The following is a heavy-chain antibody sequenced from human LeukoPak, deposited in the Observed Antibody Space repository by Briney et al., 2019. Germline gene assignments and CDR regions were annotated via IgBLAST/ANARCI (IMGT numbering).Heavy chain of an antibody. CDR3: ARQGLVGATMFDY. D-gene: IGHD1-26*01. CDR1: GFTVSSNY. V-gene: IGHV3-21*01. Sequence: GGSLRLSCAASGFTVSSNYMNWVRQAPGKGLEWVSSISSSSSYIYYADSVKGRFTISRDNAKNSLYLQMNSLRAEDTAVYYCARQGLVGATMFDYWGQGTLVTVSS. J-gene: IGHJ4*02. CDR2: ISSSSSYI.